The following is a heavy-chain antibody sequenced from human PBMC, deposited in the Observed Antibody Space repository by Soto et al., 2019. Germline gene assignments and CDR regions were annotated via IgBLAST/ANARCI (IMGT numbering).Heavy chain of an antibody. CDR2: IYYSGST. CDR1: GGSVSSGSYY. J-gene: IGHJ6*02. CDR3: ARGSFQDSSGYWHDYYYYYGMDV. Sequence: SETLSLTCTVSGGSVSSGSYYWSWIRQPPGKGMEWIGYIYYSGSTNYNHSLNSRVTISVDTSKNQFSLKLSSVTAADTAVYYCARGSFQDSSGYWHDYYYYYGMDVWGQGTTVTVSS. D-gene: IGHD3-22*01. V-gene: IGHV4-61*01.